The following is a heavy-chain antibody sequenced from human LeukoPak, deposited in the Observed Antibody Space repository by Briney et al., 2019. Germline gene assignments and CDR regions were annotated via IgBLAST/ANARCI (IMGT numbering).Heavy chain of an antibody. V-gene: IGHV4-39*01. D-gene: IGHD5-12*01. CDR1: GGSISSSSYY. J-gene: IGHJ4*02. Sequence: SETLSLTCTVSGGSISSSSYYWCWIRQPPGKGLEWIGSIYYSGSTYYNPSLKSRVTISVDTSKKQFSLKLSSVTAADTAVYYCAAGGGYPQGFYYFDYWGQGTLVTVSS. CDR3: AAGGGYPQGFYYFDY. CDR2: IYYSGST.